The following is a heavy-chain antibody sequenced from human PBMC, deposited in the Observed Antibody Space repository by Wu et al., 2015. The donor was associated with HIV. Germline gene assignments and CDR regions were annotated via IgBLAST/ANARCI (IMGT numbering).Heavy chain of an antibody. J-gene: IGHJ4*02. V-gene: IGHV1-69*18. CDR1: GYTFTSYY. CDR2: ITPMFGTP. Sequence: QVQLVQSGAEVKKPGASVKVSCKASGYTFTSYYIHWVRQAPGQGLEWVGRITPMFGTPDYAGKFRGRVKITADESSTTSYIEVFSLGREDTATYFCTRRQQLLDQWGQGTLISVS. D-gene: IGHD5-24*01. CDR3: TRRQQLLDQ.